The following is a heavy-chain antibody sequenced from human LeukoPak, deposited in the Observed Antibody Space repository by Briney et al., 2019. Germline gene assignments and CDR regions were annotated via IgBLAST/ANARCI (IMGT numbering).Heavy chain of an antibody. Sequence: GASVKVSCKASGGTFSSYAISWVRQAPGQGLEWMGRIIPILGIANYAQKFQGRVTITADKSTSTAYMELSSLGSEDTAVYYCASPLGGSTRVVSGAFDIWGQGTMVTVSS. CDR2: IIPILGIA. J-gene: IGHJ3*02. V-gene: IGHV1-69*04. CDR3: ASPLGGSTRVVSGAFDI. CDR1: GGTFSSYA. D-gene: IGHD2-15*01.